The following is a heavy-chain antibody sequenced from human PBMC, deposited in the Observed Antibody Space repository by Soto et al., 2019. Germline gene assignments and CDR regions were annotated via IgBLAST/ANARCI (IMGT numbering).Heavy chain of an antibody. CDR3: VRAVKYYSSSSNWFDP. D-gene: IGHD6-6*01. Sequence: QVQLQESGPGLVNPSQTLSLTCTVSGGSMSSGDYYWSWIRQPPGKDLGSIGYISHSGNTYYNPSLRSRISLSLDTSKNQFPLRVTSVTAADKSVYYSVRAVKYYSSSSNWFDPWGQRNIVDLSS. V-gene: IGHV4-30-4*01. CDR1: GGSMSSGDYY. J-gene: IGHJ5*02. CDR2: ISHSGNT.